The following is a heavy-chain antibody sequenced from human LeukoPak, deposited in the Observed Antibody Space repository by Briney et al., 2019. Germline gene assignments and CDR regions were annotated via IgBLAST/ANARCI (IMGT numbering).Heavy chain of an antibody. D-gene: IGHD6-13*01. Sequence: GGSLRLSCAASGFTVSRNYMSWVRQAPGKGLEWVSLIYSGGRTYYADSVKGRFTISRGNSKNTLHLQMNSLRAEDTALYYCARGIAAASAFDYWGQGTLVTVSS. CDR1: GFTVSRNY. J-gene: IGHJ4*02. V-gene: IGHV3-66*01. CDR2: IYSGGRT. CDR3: ARGIAAASAFDY.